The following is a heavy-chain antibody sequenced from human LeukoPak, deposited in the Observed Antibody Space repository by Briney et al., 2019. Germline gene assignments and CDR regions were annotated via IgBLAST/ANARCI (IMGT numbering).Heavy chain of an antibody. Sequence: PGGSLRLSCAASGFTVSSKYMSWVRQAPGKGLGWVSVIYSVVGTYYSDSVKGRFTISRENSKNPVYLQVNSLRAEDTAVYYCARESSGWLQLFDYWGQGTLVTVSS. D-gene: IGHD5-24*01. V-gene: IGHV3-66*01. CDR2: IYSVVGT. CDR1: GFTVSSKY. CDR3: ARESSGWLQLFDY. J-gene: IGHJ4*02.